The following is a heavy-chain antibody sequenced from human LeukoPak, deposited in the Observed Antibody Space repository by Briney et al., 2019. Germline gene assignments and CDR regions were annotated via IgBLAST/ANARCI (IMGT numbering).Heavy chain of an antibody. CDR3: AKIAPWGAVTTTDGFDY. J-gene: IGHJ4*02. CDR2: ISDSGGAT. Sequence: GGSLRLSCAASGFTFSSYNMNWVRQAPGKGLEWVSSISDSGGATYYADSVKGRFTISRDNSRNTLYLQLNSLGADDTAVYYCAKIAPWGAVTTTDGFDYWGQGTLVTVSS. D-gene: IGHD4-17*01. V-gene: IGHV3-23*01. CDR1: GFTFSSYN.